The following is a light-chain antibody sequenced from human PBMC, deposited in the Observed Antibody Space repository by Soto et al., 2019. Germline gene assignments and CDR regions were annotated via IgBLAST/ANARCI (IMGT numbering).Light chain of an antibody. CDR2: VGTGGIVG. V-gene: IGLV9-49*01. CDR1: SGYSNYK. CDR3: GAVHGGGSDLVVV. Sequence: QSVLTQPPSASASLGASGTLTCTLSSGYSNYKVDWYQQRPGKGPRFVMRVGTGGIVGSKGDGIPDRFSVVGSGLNQYLTVKNIQEEDESDYYCGAVHGGGSDLVVVFGGGTELTVL. J-gene: IGLJ2*01.